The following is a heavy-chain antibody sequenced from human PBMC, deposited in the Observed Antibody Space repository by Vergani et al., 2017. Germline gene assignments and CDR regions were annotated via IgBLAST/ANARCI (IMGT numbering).Heavy chain of an antibody. Sequence: EVHLLESGGGQVEAGGSLRLSCVASGFTFSNSAMSWVRQTSGKGLEWVSSISSSSSYIYYADSVKGRFTISRDNAKNSLYLQMNSLRAEDTAVYYCASGYSWGWFDPWGQGTLVTVSS. V-gene: IGHV3-21*01. CDR3: ASGYSWGWFDP. CDR2: ISSSSSYI. J-gene: IGHJ5*02. D-gene: IGHD5-18*01. CDR1: GFTFSNSA.